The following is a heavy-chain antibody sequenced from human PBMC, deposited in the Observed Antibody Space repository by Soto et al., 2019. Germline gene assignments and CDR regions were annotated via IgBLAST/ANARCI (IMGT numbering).Heavy chain of an antibody. D-gene: IGHD2-21*01. CDR3: ARGRGVVIPAGTPDAFDV. CDR2: ISAFNDYT. Sequence: AASVKVSCKASGYTFNKYGFNWVRQAPGQGLEWIGRISAFNDYTNLAQKFHGRVTLTTDASTNTAYMDLGLLRSDDTGTYYCARGRGVVIPAGTPDAFDVWGQGTMVTVSS. V-gene: IGHV1-18*01. CDR1: GYTFNKYG. J-gene: IGHJ3*01.